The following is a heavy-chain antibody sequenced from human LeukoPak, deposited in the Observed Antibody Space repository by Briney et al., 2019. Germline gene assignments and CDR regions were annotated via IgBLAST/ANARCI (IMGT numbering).Heavy chain of an antibody. D-gene: IGHD3-10*01. CDR3: ARDSVDYGSGSLDY. V-gene: IGHV6-1*01. CDR2: TYYRSKWYN. CDR1: GDSVSSDSAA. J-gene: IGHJ4*02. Sequence: SQTLSLTCAISGDSVSSDSAAWNWIRQSPSRGLEWLGRTYYRSKWYNDYALSVKSRITINPDTSKNQFSLQLNSVTPEDTAVYYCARDSVDYGSGSLDYWGQGTLVTVSS.